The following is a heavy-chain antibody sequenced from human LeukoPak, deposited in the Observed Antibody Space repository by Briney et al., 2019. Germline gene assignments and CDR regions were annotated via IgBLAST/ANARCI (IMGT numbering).Heavy chain of an antibody. V-gene: IGHV4-30-2*01. CDR3: ARGAYYYDSSGYVWYFDL. CDR2: IYHSGST. J-gene: IGHJ2*01. Sequence: SETLSLTCAVSGGSISSGGYSWSWIRQPPGKGREWIGYIYHSGSTYYNPSLKSRVTISVDRSKNQFSLKLSPVTAADTAVYYRARGAYYYDSSGYVWYFDLWGRGTLVTVSS. CDR1: GGSISSGGYS. D-gene: IGHD3-22*01.